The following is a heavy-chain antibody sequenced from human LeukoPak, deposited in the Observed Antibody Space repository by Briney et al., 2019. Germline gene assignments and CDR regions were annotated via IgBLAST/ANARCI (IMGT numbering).Heavy chain of an antibody. Sequence: GGSLRLSCAASGFTVSSNYMSWVRQAPGKGLEWVSVIYSGGSTYYADSVKGRFTISRDNSKNTLYLQMNSLRAEDTAVYYCARDNYYGSGSYSIPSYYYYGMDVWGQGTTVTVSS. V-gene: IGHV3-66*02. CDR2: IYSGGST. CDR1: GFTVSSNY. D-gene: IGHD3-10*01. CDR3: ARDNYYGSGSYSIPSYYYYGMDV. J-gene: IGHJ6*02.